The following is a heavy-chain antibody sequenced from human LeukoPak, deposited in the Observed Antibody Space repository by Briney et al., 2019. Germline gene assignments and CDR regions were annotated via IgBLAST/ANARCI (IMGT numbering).Heavy chain of an antibody. V-gene: IGHV4-59*01. CDR2: IYYSGST. D-gene: IGHD3-3*01. CDR1: GGSISSYY. Sequence: SETLSLTCIVSGGSISSYYWSWIRQPPGKGLEWIGYIYYSGSTNYNPSLKSRVTISVDTSKNQFSLKLSSVTAADTAVYYCARVNYDFWSGYFFDYWGQGTLVTVSS. J-gene: IGHJ4*02. CDR3: ARVNYDFWSGYFFDY.